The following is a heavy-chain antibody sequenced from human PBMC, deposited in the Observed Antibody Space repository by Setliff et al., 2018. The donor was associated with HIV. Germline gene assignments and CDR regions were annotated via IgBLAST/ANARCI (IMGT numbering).Heavy chain of an antibody. CDR1: GFIFRSYA. CDR3: AKTQTVITVYGPFDS. Sequence: GESLKISCAASGFIFRSYAVSWVRQAPGKGLEWVSVISGSGDSTYYRESVKGRFTVSRDNSNNTVYLQMKSLRAEDTAMYYCAKTQTVITVYGPFDSWGQGTPVTVSS. D-gene: IGHD4-4*01. V-gene: IGHV3-23*01. J-gene: IGHJ4*02. CDR2: ISGSGDST.